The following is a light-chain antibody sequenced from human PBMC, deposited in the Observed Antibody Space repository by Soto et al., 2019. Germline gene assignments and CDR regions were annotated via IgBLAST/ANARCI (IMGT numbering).Light chain of an antibody. V-gene: IGKV3-15*01. Sequence: EIVMTQSPATLCVSPGERTTLSCRDSQSVSSNLAWYQRKPGKAPRLLIYAVSTRATSISARFSGSGSGTEFSLTFSSLQSEDFSVYYCQQYNNWPRTVGQGTRWIS. CDR1: QSVSSN. J-gene: IGKJ1*01. CDR3: QQYNNWPRT. CDR2: AVS.